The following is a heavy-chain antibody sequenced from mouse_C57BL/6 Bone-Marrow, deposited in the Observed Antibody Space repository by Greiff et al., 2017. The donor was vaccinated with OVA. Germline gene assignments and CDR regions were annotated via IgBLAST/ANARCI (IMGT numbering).Heavy chain of an antibody. J-gene: IGHJ4*01. Sequence: QVQLQQPGAELVMPGASVKLSCKASGYTFTSYWMHWVKQRPGQGLEWIGEIDPSDSYTNYNQKFKGKSTLTVYKSSSTAYMQLSSLTSEDSAVYYCARERGKEAMDDWGQGTSVTVSS. CDR2: IDPSDSYT. D-gene: IGHD1-3*01. V-gene: IGHV1-69*01. CDR1: GYTFTSYW. CDR3: ARERGKEAMDD.